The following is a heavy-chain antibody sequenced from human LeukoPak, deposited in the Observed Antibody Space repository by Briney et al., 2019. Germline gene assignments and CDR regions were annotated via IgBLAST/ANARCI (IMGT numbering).Heavy chain of an antibody. J-gene: IGHJ3*01. CDR1: GFTFSNYA. CDR3: ATRTSGAFDF. Sequence: PGRSLRLSCAASGFTFSNYAVHWVRQAPGKGLEWVALISDDGSNKYYTDSVKGRFTISRDNSKNMLYLQMNSLRVEDTAVYYYATRTSGAFDFWGQGTMVIVS. V-gene: IGHV3-30-3*01. CDR2: ISDDGSNK. D-gene: IGHD2-2*01.